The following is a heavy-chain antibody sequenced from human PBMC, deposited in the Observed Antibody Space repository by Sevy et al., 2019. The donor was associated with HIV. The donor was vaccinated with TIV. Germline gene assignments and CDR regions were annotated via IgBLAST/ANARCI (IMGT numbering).Heavy chain of an antibody. J-gene: IGHJ4*02. CDR3: ARGTGQQLTVIFDY. Sequence: ASVKVSCKASGYTFTKYGMNWVRQAPGQGPEWMGWIKTNTGNPTYDQGFTGRFVFSLDTSVSTAHLLISSLKTDDTAVYYCARGTGQQLTVIFDYWGQGTPVTVSS. CDR2: IKTNTGNP. CDR1: GYTFTKYG. V-gene: IGHV7-4-1*02. D-gene: IGHD6-13*01.